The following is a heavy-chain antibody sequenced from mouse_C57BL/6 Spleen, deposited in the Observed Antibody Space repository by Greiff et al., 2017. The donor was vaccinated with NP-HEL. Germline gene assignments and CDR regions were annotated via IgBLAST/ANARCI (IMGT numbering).Heavy chain of an antibody. CDR2: IDPSDSYT. J-gene: IGHJ2*01. D-gene: IGHD1-1*01. V-gene: IGHV1-50*01. CDR3: ARRGYYYGSNYFDY. CDR1: GYTFTSYW. Sequence: QVQLQQPGAELVKPGASVKLSCKASGYTFTSYWMQWVKQRPGQGLEWIGEIDPSDSYTNYNQKFKGKATLTVDTSSSTAYMQLSSLTSEDSAVYYCARRGYYYGSNYFDYWGQGTTLTVSS.